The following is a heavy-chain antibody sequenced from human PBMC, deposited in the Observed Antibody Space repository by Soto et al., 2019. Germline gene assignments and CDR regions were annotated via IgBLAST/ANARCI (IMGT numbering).Heavy chain of an antibody. CDR2: ISLYSDGT. Sequence: QVQLVQSGGEVKRPGASVKVSCKTSGYTFSNYGITWVRQAPGQPLEWLGWISLYSDGTNYAQKFQGRVSMTTDTSTTTAYMELRSLRSDDTAVYYCARVVPGAEAWFGPSGQGTLATVSS. CDR1: GYTFSNYG. V-gene: IGHV1-18*01. J-gene: IGHJ5*02. D-gene: IGHD2-2*01. CDR3: ARVVPGAEAWFGP.